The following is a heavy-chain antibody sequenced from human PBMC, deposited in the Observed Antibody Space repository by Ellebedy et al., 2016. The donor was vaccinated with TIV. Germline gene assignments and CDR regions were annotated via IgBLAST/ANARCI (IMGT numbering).Heavy chain of an antibody. J-gene: IGHJ6*02. V-gene: IGHV3-23*01. CDR2: ISGSGGST. CDR1: GFTFSDYY. Sequence: GESLKISCAASGFTFSDYYMSWVRQAPGKGLEWVSAISGSGGSTYYADSVKGRFTISRDNSKNTLYLQMNSLRAEDTAVYYCAKSSVVDVWGQGTTVTVS. CDR3: AKSSVVDV.